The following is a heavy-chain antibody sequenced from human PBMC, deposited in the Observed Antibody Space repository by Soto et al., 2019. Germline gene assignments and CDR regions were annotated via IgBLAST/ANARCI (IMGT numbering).Heavy chain of an antibody. CDR1: GYSFASYW. CDR3: AFCGGACYSGSLFDD. Sequence: LGESLKISCKGSGYSFASYWIGWVRQMPGKGLEWMGIIYPDDSDTRYSPSFHGQVTISVDKSINTAYLQWSSLKASDTAMYYCAFCGGACYSGSLFDDWGQRSLDTGSS. D-gene: IGHD2-21*02. J-gene: IGHJ5*02. CDR2: IYPDDSDT. V-gene: IGHV5-51*01.